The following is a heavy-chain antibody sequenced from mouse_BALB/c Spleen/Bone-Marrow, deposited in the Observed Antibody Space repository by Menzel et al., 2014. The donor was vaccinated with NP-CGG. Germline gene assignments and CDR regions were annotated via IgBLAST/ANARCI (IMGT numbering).Heavy chain of an antibody. V-gene: IGHV1S22*01. CDR1: GYTFTSYW. Sequence: LQQSGSELVRPGASVKLSCKASGYTFTSYWMHWVKQRPGQGLEWIGNIYPGSGSTNYDEKFKSKATLTVDTSSSTAYMQLSSLTSEDSAVYYCTRVYYYGSPWFAYWAKGLWSLSLQ. D-gene: IGHD1-1*01. CDR2: IYPGSGST. CDR3: TRVYYYGSPWFAY. J-gene: IGHJ3*01.